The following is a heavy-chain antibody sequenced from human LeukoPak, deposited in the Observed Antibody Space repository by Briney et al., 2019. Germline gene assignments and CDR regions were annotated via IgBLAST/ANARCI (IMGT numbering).Heavy chain of an antibody. Sequence: PSETLSLTCTVSGGSISSYYWSWIRQPAGKGLEWIGRIYTSGSTNYNPSLKSRVTMSVDTSKNQFSLKLSSVTAADTAVYYCARDRRGFIAAAGRGDWETPFDYWGQGTLVTASS. CDR3: ARDRRGFIAAAGRGDWETPFDY. CDR1: GGSISSYY. D-gene: IGHD6-13*01. J-gene: IGHJ4*02. V-gene: IGHV4-4*07. CDR2: IYTSGST.